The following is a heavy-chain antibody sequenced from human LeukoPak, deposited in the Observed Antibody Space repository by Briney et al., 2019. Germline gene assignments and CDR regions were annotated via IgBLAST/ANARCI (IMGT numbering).Heavy chain of an antibody. V-gene: IGHV4-38-2*02. CDR3: ARFYDYGDYGFLSGMVY. J-gene: IGHJ4*02. CDR1: GYSISSGYY. Sequence: SETLSLTCTVSGYSISSGYYWGWIRQPPGKGLEWIGSIYHSGSTYYNPSLKSRVTISVDTSKNQFSLKLSSVTAADTAVYYCARFYDYGDYGFLSGMVYWGQGTLVTVSS. CDR2: IYHSGST. D-gene: IGHD4-17*01.